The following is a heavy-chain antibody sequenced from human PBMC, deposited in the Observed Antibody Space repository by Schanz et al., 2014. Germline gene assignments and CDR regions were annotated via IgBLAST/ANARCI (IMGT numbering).Heavy chain of an antibody. D-gene: IGHD4-17*01. V-gene: IGHV1-69*04. CDR2: IIPILGIA. Sequence: QVQLVQSGAEVKKPGASVKVSCKASGYTFTSYGINWVRQAPGQGLEWMGRIIPILGIANYAQKIQGRVTITTDRTTSTAYMELGSLRSEDAAEYCCARGYGDSRTDVWGQGTLVTVSS. CDR1: GYTFTSYG. J-gene: IGHJ4*02. CDR3: ARGYGDSRTDV.